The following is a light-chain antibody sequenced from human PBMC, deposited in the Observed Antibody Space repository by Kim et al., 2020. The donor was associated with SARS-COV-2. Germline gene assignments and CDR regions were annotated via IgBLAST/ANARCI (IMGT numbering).Light chain of an antibody. V-gene: IGLV6-57*02. J-gene: IGLJ3*02. Sequence: KTVTSVSTGSSGSVNSNDEQLYQQRPGSAPITVIYEDNQRPSGVPDRLSGSIDSPSNSASLTIAGLKTEDEADYYCQSYDSGYQGVFGGGTKLTVL. CDR3: QSYDSGYQGV. CDR2: EDN. CDR1: SGSVNSND.